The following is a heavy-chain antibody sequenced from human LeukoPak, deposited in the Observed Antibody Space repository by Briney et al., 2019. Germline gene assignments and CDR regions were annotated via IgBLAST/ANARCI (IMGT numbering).Heavy chain of an antibody. CDR1: GYSFPIYW. D-gene: IGHD4-17*01. CDR2: ILSADSDT. J-gene: IGHJ4*02. CDR3: ARPVRHGDYSWADY. Sequence: GKSLKISCKGSGYSFPIYWIGWVRQMPGKGLEWMGVILSADSDTRYSPSFQGQVTISADKSISTAYLQWSSLKASDTAMYYCARPVRHGDYSWADYWGQGTLVTVSS. V-gene: IGHV5-51*01.